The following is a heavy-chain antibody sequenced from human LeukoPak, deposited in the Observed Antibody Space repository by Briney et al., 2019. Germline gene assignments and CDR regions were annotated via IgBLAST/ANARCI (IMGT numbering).Heavy chain of an antibody. CDR1: GGSISSGSYY. V-gene: IGHV4-61*02. CDR2: IYTSGST. J-gene: IGHJ6*03. CDR3: ARGPITTPMSGRDYYYMDV. Sequence: PSETLSLTCTVSGGSISSGSYYWSWIRQPAGKGLEWIGRIYTSGSTNYNPSLKSRVTISVDTSKNQFSLKLSSVTAADTAVYYCARGPITTPMSGRDYYYMDVWGKGTTVTISS. D-gene: IGHD1-1*01.